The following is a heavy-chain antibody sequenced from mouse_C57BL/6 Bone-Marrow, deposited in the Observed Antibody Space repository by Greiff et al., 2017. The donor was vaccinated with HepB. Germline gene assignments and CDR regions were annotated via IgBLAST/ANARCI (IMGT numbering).Heavy chain of an antibody. CDR2: INPSNGGT. CDR3: ARSRTTVVAGGYYFDY. J-gene: IGHJ2*01. V-gene: IGHV1-53*01. CDR1: GYTFTSYW. Sequence: VQLQQPGTELVKPGASVKLSCKASGYTFTSYWMHWVKQRPGQGLEWIGNINPSNGGTNYNEKFKSKATLTVDKSSSTAYMQLSSLTSEDSAVYYCARSRTTVVAGGYYFDYWGQGTTLTVSS. D-gene: IGHD1-1*01.